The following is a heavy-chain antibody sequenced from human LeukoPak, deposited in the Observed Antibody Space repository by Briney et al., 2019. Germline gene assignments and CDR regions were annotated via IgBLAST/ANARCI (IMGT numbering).Heavy chain of an antibody. Sequence: PGGPLRLPCAASGFSFTIYGIHWVPQSPGKGLEWVAVISTDGNNEYDAKSVKGRFTISRDNSKNTVYLQMTSLRTEDTAVYYCAKDQIGWAAGYVSGPLDQWGQGTLVTVSS. V-gene: IGHV3-30*18. J-gene: IGHJ4*02. CDR3: AKDQIGWAAGYVSGPLDQ. CDR2: ISTDGNNE. CDR1: GFSFTIYG. D-gene: IGHD6-19*01.